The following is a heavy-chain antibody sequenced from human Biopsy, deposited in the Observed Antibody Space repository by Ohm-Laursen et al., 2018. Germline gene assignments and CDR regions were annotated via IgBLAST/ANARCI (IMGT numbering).Heavy chain of an antibody. CDR2: FYSSGSS. D-gene: IGHD5-18*01. V-gene: IGHV4-4*07. Sequence: TLSLTCIVSGDSISNSYWTWIRQPAGKGLEWIGHFYSSGSSSYNPSLKSRVTMSIDASMNQFSLKLTSVTAADTAVYYCAKARTLDTAIDFDYWGQGTLVTVSS. CDR1: GDSISNSY. J-gene: IGHJ4*02. CDR3: AKARTLDTAIDFDY.